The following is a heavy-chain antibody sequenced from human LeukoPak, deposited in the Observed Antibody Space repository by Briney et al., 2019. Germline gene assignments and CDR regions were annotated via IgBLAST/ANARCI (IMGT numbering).Heavy chain of an antibody. CDR2: IIPIFGTA. Sequence: SVKVSCKASGYTFTSYGISWVRQAPGQGLEWMGGIIPIFGTANYAQKFQGRVTITADKSTSTAYMELSSLRSEDTAVYYCARSGFTMVRGVTPSWFDPWGQGTLVTVSS. CDR3: ARSGFTMVRGVTPSWFDP. J-gene: IGHJ5*02. CDR1: GYTFTSYG. D-gene: IGHD3-10*01. V-gene: IGHV1-69*06.